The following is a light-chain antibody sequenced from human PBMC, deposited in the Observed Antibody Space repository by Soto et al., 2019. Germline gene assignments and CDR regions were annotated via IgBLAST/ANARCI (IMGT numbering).Light chain of an antibody. CDR3: QQYGSSPFT. J-gene: IGKJ3*01. CDR2: GAS. CDR1: QSVSSSY. V-gene: IGKV3-20*01. Sequence: EIMLTQSPGTLSLSPGERATLSCRASQSVSSSYLAWYQQKPGQAPRLLIYGASSRATGIPDRFSGCGSGTDFTLTISRLEPQDFAVYYCQQYGSSPFTFGPGTKVDIK.